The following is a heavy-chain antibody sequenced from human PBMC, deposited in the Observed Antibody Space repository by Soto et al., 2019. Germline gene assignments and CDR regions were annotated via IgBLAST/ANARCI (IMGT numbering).Heavy chain of an antibody. Sequence: SETLALTCAVSGGSIRSSSYYWGWIRQPPGKGLEWIGSIYYSGSTYYNPSLKSRVTISVDTSKNQFSLKLSSVTAADTAVYYCASSYYYDSSGSQDAFDIWGQGTMVTVPS. CDR3: ASSYYYDSSGSQDAFDI. V-gene: IGHV4-39*01. CDR1: GGSIRSSSYY. CDR2: IYYSGST. D-gene: IGHD3-22*01. J-gene: IGHJ3*02.